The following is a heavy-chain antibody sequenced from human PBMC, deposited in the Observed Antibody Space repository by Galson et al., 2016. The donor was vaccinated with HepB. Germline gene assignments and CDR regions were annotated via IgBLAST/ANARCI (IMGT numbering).Heavy chain of an antibody. Sequence: SLRLSCATSGFNFSDYYMTWIRQAPGKGLEWVSYISSAGSHTKYADSVKGRFTIPRDNAKSTLSLHINSLRAEDTAVYFCARGGMIWFGESSPAPFYFDSWGQGTPVTVSS. CDR3: ARGGMIWFGESSPAPFYFDS. V-gene: IGHV3-11*06. D-gene: IGHD3-10*01. J-gene: IGHJ4*02. CDR2: ISSAGSHT. CDR1: GFNFSDYY.